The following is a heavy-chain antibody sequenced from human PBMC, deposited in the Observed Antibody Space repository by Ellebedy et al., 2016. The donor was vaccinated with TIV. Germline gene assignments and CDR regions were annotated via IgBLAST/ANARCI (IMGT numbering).Heavy chain of an antibody. J-gene: IGHJ4*02. V-gene: IGHV4-61*01. CDR1: DGSVSSVTNH. D-gene: IGHD3-10*01. CDR2: LYYSGST. Sequence: SETLSLTCSVSDGSVSSVTNHWSWIRQPPGKGLEWIGYLYYSGSTDYSPSLKSRVTISVDTSTNQFSLKRSSVTAADTAVYYCARGGGSGRHRGLLEYWGQGTLVTVSS. CDR3: ARGGGSGRHRGLLEY.